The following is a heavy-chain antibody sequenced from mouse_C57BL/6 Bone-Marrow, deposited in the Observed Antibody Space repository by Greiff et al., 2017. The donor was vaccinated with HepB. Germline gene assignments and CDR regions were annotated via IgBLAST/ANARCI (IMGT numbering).Heavy chain of an antibody. D-gene: IGHD1-1*01. CDR1: GYTFTEYT. CDR2: FYPGRGSI. V-gene: IGHV1-62-2*01. J-gene: IGHJ3*01. Sequence: VKLMESGAELVKPGASVKLSCKASGYTFTEYTIHWVKQRSGQGLGWIGWFYPGRGSIKYNEKFKDKATLTADKSSSTVYMELSRLTSEDSAVYFCARHGHYYGSSPAWFAYWGQGTLVTVSA. CDR3: ARHGHYYGSSPAWFAY.